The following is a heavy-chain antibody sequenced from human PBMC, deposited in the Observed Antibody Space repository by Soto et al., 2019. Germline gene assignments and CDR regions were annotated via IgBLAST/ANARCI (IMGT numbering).Heavy chain of an antibody. D-gene: IGHD3-10*01. V-gene: IGHV1-3*01. J-gene: IGHJ6*02. CDR2: INAGNGNT. CDR3: ARDLREVRGTNYYYYGMDV. Sequence: GASVKVSCKASGYTFTSYAMHWVRQAPGQRLEWMGWINAGNGNTKYSQKFQGRVTITRDTSASTAYMELGSLRSEDTAVYYCARDLREVRGTNYYYYGMDVWGQGTTVTVSS. CDR1: GYTFTSYA.